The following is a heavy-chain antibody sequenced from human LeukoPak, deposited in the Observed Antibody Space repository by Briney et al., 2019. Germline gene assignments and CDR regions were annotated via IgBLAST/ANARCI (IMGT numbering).Heavy chain of an antibody. D-gene: IGHD3-22*01. CDR2: ISWNSGSI. Sequence: GRSLRLSCAASGFTFDDYAMHWVRQAPGKGLEWVSGISWNSGSIGYADSVKGRFTISRDNAKNSLYLQMNSLRAEDTALYYCAKDIAYYYDSSGGGMDVWGQGTTVTVSS. CDR1: GFTFDDYA. V-gene: IGHV3-9*01. CDR3: AKDIAYYYDSSGGGMDV. J-gene: IGHJ6*02.